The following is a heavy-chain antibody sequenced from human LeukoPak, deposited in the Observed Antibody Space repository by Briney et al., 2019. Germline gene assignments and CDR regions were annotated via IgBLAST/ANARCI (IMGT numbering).Heavy chain of an antibody. CDR2: INSDGSST. V-gene: IGHV3-74*01. Sequence: SGGSLRLSCAASGFTFSSYWMHWVCQAPGKGLVWVSRINSDGSSTSYADSVKGRFTISRDNAKNTLYLQMNSLRAEDTAVYYCARRASSGWFPDDYWGQGTLVTVSS. D-gene: IGHD6-19*01. CDR1: GFTFSSYW. J-gene: IGHJ4*02. CDR3: ARRASSGWFPDDY.